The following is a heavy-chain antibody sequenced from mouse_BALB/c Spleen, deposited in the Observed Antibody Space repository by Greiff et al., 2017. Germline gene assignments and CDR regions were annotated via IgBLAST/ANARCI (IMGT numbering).Heavy chain of an antibody. V-gene: IGHV1S56*01. Sequence: VQLQQSGPELVKPGASVKMSCKASGYTFTSYYIHWVKQRPGQGLEWIGWIYPGDGSTKYNEKFKGKTTLTADKSSSTAYMLLSSLTSEDSAIYFCARREVSNYYAMDYWGQGTSVTVSS. CDR2: IYPGDGST. CDR3: ARREVSNYYAMDY. CDR1: GYTFTSYY. J-gene: IGHJ4*01.